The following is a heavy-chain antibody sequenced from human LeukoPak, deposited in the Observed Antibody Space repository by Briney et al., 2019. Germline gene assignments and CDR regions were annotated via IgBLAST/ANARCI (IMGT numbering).Heavy chain of an antibody. CDR3: VKSPSDGLDV. Sequence: GSLRLSFFSSCFXFRPYSNPRVRQASRKGLEYVSTIFANGDITSYAASVKGRFTTSRDNSKNTLYLQMSSLRPEDTAVYYCVKSPSDGLDVWGQGATVTVSS. J-gene: IGHJ6*02. V-gene: IGHV3-64D*09. CDR2: IFANGDIT. CDR1: CFXFRPYS.